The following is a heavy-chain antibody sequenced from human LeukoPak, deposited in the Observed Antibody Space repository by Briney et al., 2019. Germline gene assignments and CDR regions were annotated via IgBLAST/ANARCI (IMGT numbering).Heavy chain of an antibody. CDR2: IYYSGST. CDR1: GSGGSISNYY. J-gene: IGHJ4*02. D-gene: IGHD3-22*01. Sequence: SETLSLTCTVSGSGGSISNYYWSWIRQPPGKGLEWIGYIYYSGSTYYNPSLKSRVTISVDTSKNQFSLKLSSVTAADTAVYYCARAPYDSSGYYYFDFWGQGTLVTVSS. CDR3: ARAPYDSSGYYYFDF. V-gene: IGHV4-59*06.